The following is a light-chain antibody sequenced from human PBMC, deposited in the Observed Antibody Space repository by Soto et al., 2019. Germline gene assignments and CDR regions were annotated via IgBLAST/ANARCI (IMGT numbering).Light chain of an antibody. CDR2: DVS. V-gene: IGLV2-14*01. Sequence: QSALTQPASVSGSPGQSITISCTGTSSDVGGYNYVSWYQQHPGKAPKLMIYDVSNRPSGVSNRFSGSKSGNTASLTISGLQAEDEADYYCSSYTSSSTFGVFGTG. J-gene: IGLJ1*01. CDR3: SSYTSSSTFGV. CDR1: SSDVGGYNY.